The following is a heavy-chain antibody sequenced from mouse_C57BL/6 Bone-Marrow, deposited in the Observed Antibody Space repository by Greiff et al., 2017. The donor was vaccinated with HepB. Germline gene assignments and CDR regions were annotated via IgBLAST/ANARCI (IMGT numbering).Heavy chain of an antibody. CDR1: GYAFSSYW. CDR3: ARFRQLKAMDY. Sequence: VQLQESGAELVKPGASVKISCKASGYAFSSYWMNWVKQRPGKGLEWIGQIYPGDGDTNYNGKFKGKATLTADKSSSTAYMQLSSLTSEDSAVYFCARFRQLKAMDYWGQGTSVTVSS. CDR2: IYPGDGDT. V-gene: IGHV1-80*01. J-gene: IGHJ4*01. D-gene: IGHD3-2*02.